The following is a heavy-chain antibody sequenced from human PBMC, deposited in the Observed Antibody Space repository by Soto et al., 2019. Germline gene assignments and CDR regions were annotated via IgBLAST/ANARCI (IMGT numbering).Heavy chain of an antibody. Sequence: QLQLQESGSGLVKPSQTLSLTCAVSGGSISSGGYSWSWIRQPPGKGLEWIGYIYHSGSTYYNPSLKSRVTISVDRSKNQFSLKLSSVTAADTAVYYCARAQRFMITFGGVIADNWFDPWGQGTLVTVSS. V-gene: IGHV4-30-2*01. CDR3: ARAQRFMITFGGVIADNWFDP. CDR1: GGSISSGGYS. D-gene: IGHD3-16*02. J-gene: IGHJ5*02. CDR2: IYHSGST.